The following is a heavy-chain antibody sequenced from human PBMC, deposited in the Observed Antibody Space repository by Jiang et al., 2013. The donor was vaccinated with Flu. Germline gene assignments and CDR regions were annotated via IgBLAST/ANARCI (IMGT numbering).Heavy chain of an antibody. CDR1: GGTFSTYA. Sequence: GAEVKKPGSSVKVSCKASGGTFSTYAISWVRQAPGQGLEWMGGIIPIFGTANYAQKFQGRVTITADKSTSTVYMELSSLRSEDTAVYYCARDVGRSRSCPVWFQHWGQGTLVTVSS. CDR2: IIPIFGTA. D-gene: IGHD6-13*01. CDR3: ARDVGRSRSCPVWFQH. V-gene: IGHV1-69*06. J-gene: IGHJ1*01.